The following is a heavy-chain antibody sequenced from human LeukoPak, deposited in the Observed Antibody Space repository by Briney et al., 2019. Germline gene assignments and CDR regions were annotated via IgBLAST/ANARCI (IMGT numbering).Heavy chain of an antibody. V-gene: IGHV1-2*06. CDR2: INPSSGGT. J-gene: IGHJ4*02. CDR3: ARASTIFGVVITLPTY. CDR1: GYTFIDYY. D-gene: IGHD3-3*01. Sequence: ASVKVSCKASGYTFIDYYMHWVRQAPGQGLEWMGRINPSSGGTNYAQKFQGRVTMTRDTSISTAYMELSSLRSEDTAVYYCARASTIFGVVITLPTYWGQGTLVTVSS.